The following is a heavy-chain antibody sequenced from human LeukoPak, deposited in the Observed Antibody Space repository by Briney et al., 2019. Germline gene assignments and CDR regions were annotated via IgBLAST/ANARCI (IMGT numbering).Heavy chain of an antibody. J-gene: IGHJ3*02. V-gene: IGHV4-4*07. D-gene: IGHD3/OR15-3a*01. Sequence: SETLSLTCSVSGGSISSYYWSWIRKPAWKGLEWIGRIYTSGSTNYNPSLKSRVTMSVDTSKNQFSLTLSSVTAADTAVYYCARDHFVLDAFHIWGQGTMVTASS. CDR3: ARDHFVLDAFHI. CDR1: GGSISSYY. CDR2: IYTSGST.